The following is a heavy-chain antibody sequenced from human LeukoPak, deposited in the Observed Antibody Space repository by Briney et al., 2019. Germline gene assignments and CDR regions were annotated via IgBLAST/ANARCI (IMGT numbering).Heavy chain of an antibody. CDR3: ASAMQIRGVSY. D-gene: IGHD3-10*01. Sequence: GGSLRLSCAASGFTFSSYEMNWVRQAPGKGLEWVSYISSSGSTIYYADSVKGRFTISRDNAKNSLYLQMNSLRAEDTAVYYCASAMQIRGVSYWGQGTLVTVSS. V-gene: IGHV3-48*03. J-gene: IGHJ4*02. CDR1: GFTFSSYE. CDR2: ISSSGSTI.